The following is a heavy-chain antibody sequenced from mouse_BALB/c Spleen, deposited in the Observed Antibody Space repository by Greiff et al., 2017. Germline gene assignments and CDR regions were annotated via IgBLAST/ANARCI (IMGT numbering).Heavy chain of an antibody. J-gene: IGHJ3*01. Sequence: EVKLVESGGGLVQPGGSMKLSCVASGFTFSNYWMNWVRQSPEKGLEWVAEIRLKSNNYATHYAESVKGRFTISRDDSKSSVYLQMNNLRAEDTGIYYCTRDGNYGAFAYWGQGTLVTVSA. V-gene: IGHV6-6*02. CDR3: TRDGNYGAFAY. CDR1: GFTFSNYW. D-gene: IGHD2-1*01. CDR2: IRLKSNNYAT.